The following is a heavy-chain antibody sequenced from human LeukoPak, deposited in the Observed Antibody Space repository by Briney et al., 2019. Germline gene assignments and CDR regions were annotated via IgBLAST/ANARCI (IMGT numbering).Heavy chain of an antibody. CDR1: GFSISGYW. CDR3: ARDGIQLEPGSYL. J-gene: IGHJ4*02. Sequence: PGGSLRLSCAASGFSISGYWMSWVRQAPGKGLEWVANIKQDESEKFYVDFVGGRFTVSRDNAKNSLYLQMNDLRVEDTAVYYCARDGIQLEPGSYLWGQGTLATVSS. D-gene: IGHD1-1*01. CDR2: IKQDESEK. V-gene: IGHV3-7*01.